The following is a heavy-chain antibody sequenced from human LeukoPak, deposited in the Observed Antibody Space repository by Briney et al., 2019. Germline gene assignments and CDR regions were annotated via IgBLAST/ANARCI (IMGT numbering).Heavy chain of an antibody. CDR3: ARAPGGYSYGTPNFDY. D-gene: IGHD5-18*01. J-gene: IGHJ4*02. V-gene: IGHV3-48*03. Sequence: GGSLRLSCAASGFPFSSYEMNWVRQAPGKGLGRVSYISSSGSTIYYADSVKGRFTISRANAKNSLYLQMNRLRAEDTAVYYCARAPGGYSYGTPNFDYWGQGTLVTVSS. CDR2: ISSSGSTI. CDR1: GFPFSSYE.